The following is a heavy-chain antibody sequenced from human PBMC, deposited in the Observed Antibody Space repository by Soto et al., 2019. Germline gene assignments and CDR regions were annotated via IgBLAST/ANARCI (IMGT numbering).Heavy chain of an antibody. J-gene: IGHJ6*02. CDR1: AFTCNSLP. V-gene: IGHV3-21*01. CDR3: AREKCSSTSCNHGMDV. D-gene: IGHD2-2*01. Sequence: GSLRLSCVASAFTCNSLPMHWVLQAPGKGLQWLAPITTTSTYKYYADSVKGRFSISRDNAKNSLYLELTNLRSEDTAVYYCAREKCSSTSCNHGMDVWGLGTTVTVSS. CDR2: ITTTSTYK.